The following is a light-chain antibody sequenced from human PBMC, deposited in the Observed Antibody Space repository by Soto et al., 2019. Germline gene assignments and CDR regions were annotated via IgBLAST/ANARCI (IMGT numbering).Light chain of an antibody. CDR3: QQSYSSLYT. CDR1: QTISNY. CDR2: AAS. V-gene: IGKV1-39*01. Sequence: IQMTQSPSSLSASLRDRVTITCRASQTISNYLNWFQQKPGKAPKLLIYAASNLQSGVPSRFSGSGSGTDFTLTNSDLQPEDFAIYYCQQSYSSLYTFGQGTKLEVK. J-gene: IGKJ2*01.